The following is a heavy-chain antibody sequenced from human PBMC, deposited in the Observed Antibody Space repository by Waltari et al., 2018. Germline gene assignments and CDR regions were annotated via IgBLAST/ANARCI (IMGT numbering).Heavy chain of an antibody. D-gene: IGHD3-16*02. CDR2: INQSGST. J-gene: IGHJ5*02. V-gene: IGHV4-34*01. CDR3: ARGRLSSQLQARGRRGNWFDP. CDR1: GGSFSGYY. Sequence: QVQLHQWGAGLLKASETLSLTCAVYGGSFSGYYWNWIRQPPGKGLEWIGEINQSGSTNCNPPLKSRVTISVDTSKNQFCLRLTSVTAADTSVYYCARGRLSSQLQARGRRGNWFDPWGQGTLVTVSS.